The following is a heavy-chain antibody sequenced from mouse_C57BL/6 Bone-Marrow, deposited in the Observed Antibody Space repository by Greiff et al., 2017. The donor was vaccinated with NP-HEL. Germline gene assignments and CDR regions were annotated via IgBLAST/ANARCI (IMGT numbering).Heavy chain of an antibody. CDR2: INPGSGGT. D-gene: IGHD3-3*01. J-gene: IGHJ2*01. CDR1: GYAFTNYL. V-gene: IGHV1-54*01. CDR3: ARKGTSWDYLDY. Sequence: QVQLQQSGAELVRPGTSVKVSCKASGYAFTNYLIEWVKQRPGQGLEWIGVINPGSGGTNYNEKFKGKATLTADKSSSTAYMQLSSLTSEDSAVYFCARKGTSWDYLDYWGQGTTLTVSS.